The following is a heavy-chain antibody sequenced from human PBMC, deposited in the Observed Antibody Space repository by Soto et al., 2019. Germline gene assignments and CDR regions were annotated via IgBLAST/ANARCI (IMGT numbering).Heavy chain of an antibody. J-gene: IGHJ6*02. CDR3: ERDGPAPYSYYGMDV. CDR1: GYSFTTYG. V-gene: IGHV1-18*01. Sequence: QVKLVQSGGEVKKPGASVKVSCKTSGYSFTTYGISWVRQAPGQGLEWMGWISAYNGNTNYAQKLQGRVTMTTDTYRSTAYMERRSLRLDDTAVYYCERDGPAPYSYYGMDVWGQGSTVTVSS. CDR2: ISAYNGNT.